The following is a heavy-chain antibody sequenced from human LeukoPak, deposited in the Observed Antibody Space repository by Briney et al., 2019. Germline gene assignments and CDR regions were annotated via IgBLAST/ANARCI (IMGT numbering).Heavy chain of an antibody. V-gene: IGHV3-7*05. J-gene: IGHJ4*02. CDR3: ARGRIIRGYFDY. CDR2: IKQDGSEK. CDR1: GFTFSNYW. Sequence: GGSLRLSCAASGFTFSNYWMIWVRQAPGKGLEWVGNIKQDGSEKRYADSVRGRFSISRDNAQTSLYLQMNSLRAEDTALYYCARGRIIRGYFDYWGQGTLVTVSS. D-gene: IGHD2/OR15-2a*01.